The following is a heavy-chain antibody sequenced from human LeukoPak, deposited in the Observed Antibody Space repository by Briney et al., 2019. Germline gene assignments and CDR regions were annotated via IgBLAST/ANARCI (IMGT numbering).Heavy chain of an antibody. CDR2: MYYTGDT. Sequence: SETLSLTCTVSGGSLSNYYWSWIRQPPGKGLEWIGYMYYTGDTNYNPSLKSRVTISVDTSKNQFSLKLSSVTAADTAVYYCARVQYGSGSYPNFDYWGQGTLVTVSS. CDR3: ARVQYGSGSYPNFDY. CDR1: GGSLSNYY. J-gene: IGHJ4*02. V-gene: IGHV4-59*12. D-gene: IGHD3-10*01.